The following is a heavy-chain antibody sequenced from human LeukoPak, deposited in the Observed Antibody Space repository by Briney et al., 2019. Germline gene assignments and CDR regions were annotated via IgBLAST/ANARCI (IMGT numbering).Heavy chain of an antibody. V-gene: IGHV4-30-2*01. J-gene: IGHJ4*02. CDR1: GGSINTGGYY. Sequence: SETLSLTCTVSGGSINTGGYYWHWIRQPPGKGLEWIGHIYHSGSTFYNPSLESRLTILLDRSKNQFSLELSSLTAADTAVYHCATNANRQYYFDYWGQGALVTVSS. D-gene: IGHD2-8*01. CDR2: IYHSGST. CDR3: ATNANRQYYFDY.